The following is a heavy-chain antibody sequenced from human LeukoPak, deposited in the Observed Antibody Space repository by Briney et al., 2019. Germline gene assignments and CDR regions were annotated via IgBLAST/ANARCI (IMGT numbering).Heavy chain of an antibody. CDR3: AREVADTYYYYYMDV. Sequence: GGSLRLSCAASGFTFSSYWMSWARQAPGKGLEWVANIKQDGSEKYYVDSVKGRFTISRDNAKNSLYLQMNSLRAEDTAVYYCAREVADTYYYYYMDVWGKGTTVTVSS. V-gene: IGHV3-7*01. J-gene: IGHJ6*03. CDR2: IKQDGSEK. CDR1: GFTFSSYW. D-gene: IGHD6-19*01.